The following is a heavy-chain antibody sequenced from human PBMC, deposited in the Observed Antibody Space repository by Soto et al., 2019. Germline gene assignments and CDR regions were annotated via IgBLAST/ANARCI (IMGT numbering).Heavy chain of an antibody. V-gene: IGHV4-39*01. J-gene: IGHJ5*02. CDR2: IYYSGST. CDR1: GGSISSSSYY. Sequence: ETLSLTCTVSGGSISSSSYYCGWIRQPPGKGLEWIGSIYYSGSTYYNPSLKSRVTISVDTSKNQFSLKLSSVTAADTAVYYCARGRNWFDPWGQGTLVTVSS. CDR3: ARGRNWFDP.